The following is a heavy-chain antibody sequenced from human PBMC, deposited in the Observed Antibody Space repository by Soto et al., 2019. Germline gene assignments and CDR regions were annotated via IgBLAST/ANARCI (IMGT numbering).Heavy chain of an antibody. D-gene: IGHD3-10*01. CDR1: GFTFSSYA. Sequence: GSLILSCAASGFTFSSYAMSWVRQAPGKGLEWVSAISGSGGSTYYADSVKGRFTISRDNSKNTLYLQMNSLRAEDTAVYYCAKDPHQPPYASGSYYAVDYWGKGTLVTVSS. CDR2: ISGSGGST. J-gene: IGHJ4*02. V-gene: IGHV3-23*01. CDR3: AKDPHQPPYASGSYYAVDY.